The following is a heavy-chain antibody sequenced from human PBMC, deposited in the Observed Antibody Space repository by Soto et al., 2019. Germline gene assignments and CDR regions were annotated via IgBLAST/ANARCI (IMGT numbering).Heavy chain of an antibody. CDR3: ARGYQASGFDY. V-gene: IGHV4-59*01. CDR2: IYYTGST. D-gene: IGHD2-2*01. Sequence: PSETLSLTFSVSVGSISTYYWSWIRQPPDRGLEWIGYIYYTGSTDYSPSLKSRVSISVDTSKNEFSLKMNSVTAADTAVYYCARGYQASGFDYWGQGNMVTVS. CDR1: VGSISTYY. J-gene: IGHJ4*02.